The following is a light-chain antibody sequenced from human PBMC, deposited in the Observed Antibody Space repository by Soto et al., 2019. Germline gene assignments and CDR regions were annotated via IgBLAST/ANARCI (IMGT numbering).Light chain of an antibody. CDR3: QRYGRSPTWT. CDR2: GAS. CDR1: QNLISDY. J-gene: IGKJ1*01. Sequence: EIVLTQSPGTLSLSPGERATLSCRASQNLISDYLALYQQKPGQPPRLLIDGASLRATGLPDRCSGSGSETDFPLNINTVDPEDSAVYCYQRYGRSPTWTFGQGTKVDIK. V-gene: IGKV3-20*01.